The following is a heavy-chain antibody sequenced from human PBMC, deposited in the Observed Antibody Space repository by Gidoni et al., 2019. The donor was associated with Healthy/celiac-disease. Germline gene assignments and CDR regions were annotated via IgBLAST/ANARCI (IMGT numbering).Heavy chain of an antibody. D-gene: IGHD1-1*01. J-gene: IGHJ4*02. CDR1: GFTFSSYS. V-gene: IGHV3-48*01. CDR3: ARDWERGLDY. Sequence: EVQLVESGGGLVQPGGSLRLSCAASGFTFSSYSMNWVRQAPGKGLGWVSYISSSSSTIYYADSVKGRFTISRDNAKNSLYLQMNSLRAEDTAVYYCARDWERGLDYWGQGTLVTVSS. CDR2: ISSSSSTI.